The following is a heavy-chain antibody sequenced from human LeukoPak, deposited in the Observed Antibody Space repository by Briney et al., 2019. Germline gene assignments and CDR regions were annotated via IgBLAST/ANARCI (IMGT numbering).Heavy chain of an antibody. CDR2: IYYSGST. D-gene: IGHD3-9*01. J-gene: IGHJ4*02. V-gene: IGHV4-39*07. Sequence: SETLSLTCTVSGGSISSSSYYWGWIRQPPGKGLEWIGSIYYSGSTYYNPSLKSRVTISVDTSKNQFSLKLSSVTAADTAVYYCARDDSGRRQGVRYFDWFDYWGQGTLVTVS. CDR1: GGSISSSSYY. CDR3: ARDDSGRRQGVRYFDWFDY.